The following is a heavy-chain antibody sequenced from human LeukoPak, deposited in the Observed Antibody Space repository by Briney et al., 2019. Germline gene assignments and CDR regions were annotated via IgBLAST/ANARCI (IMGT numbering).Heavy chain of an antibody. V-gene: IGHV5-51*01. Sequence: ESLKIFCKASGYDFTAYWIAWVRQVPGKGLEWMGIIYPGDSETRYGPTFQGQVTISAHTSIATAYLQWRSVRASDSAIYYCARSATVDDFDYWGQGSLVTVSS. CDR2: IYPGDSET. D-gene: IGHD4-23*01. J-gene: IGHJ4*02. CDR3: ARSATVDDFDY. CDR1: GYDFTAYW.